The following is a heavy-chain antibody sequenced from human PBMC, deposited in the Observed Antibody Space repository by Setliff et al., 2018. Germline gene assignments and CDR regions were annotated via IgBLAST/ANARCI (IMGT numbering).Heavy chain of an antibody. V-gene: IGHV3-7*01. CDR3: VAVRWNYPTV. Sequence: GGSLRLSCTVSGFTFSNYWMSWVRQAPGKGLEWVANINHDGSAKYYADSVKGRFTISRDNVKNTLYLQMNSLRAEDTAVFYCVAVRWNYPTVWGQGTLVTVSS. J-gene: IGHJ4*02. D-gene: IGHD1-7*01. CDR1: GFTFSNYW. CDR2: INHDGSAK.